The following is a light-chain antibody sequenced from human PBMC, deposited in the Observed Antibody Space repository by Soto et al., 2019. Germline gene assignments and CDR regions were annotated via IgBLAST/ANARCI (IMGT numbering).Light chain of an antibody. Sequence: DITMTQSPSSLSASVGHRVTITCRASQTISSWLAWYQQKPGKVPKLLIYKASTLKSGVPSRFSGSGSGAEFTLTISSLQPDDLATYYCQHYNSYSEAFGQGTKVDI. J-gene: IGKJ1*01. CDR2: KAS. V-gene: IGKV1-5*03. CDR1: QTISSW. CDR3: QHYNSYSEA.